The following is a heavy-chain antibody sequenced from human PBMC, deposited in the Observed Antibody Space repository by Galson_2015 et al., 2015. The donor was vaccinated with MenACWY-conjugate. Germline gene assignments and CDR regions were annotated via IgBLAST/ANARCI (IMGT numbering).Heavy chain of an antibody. CDR1: GFTFRNYW. CDR3: ARGHYGMDA. V-gene: IGHV3-7*03. Sequence: SLRLSCAVSGFTFRNYWMTWVRQAPGKGLEWVATIKKDGSEKYYVDSVKGRFTVSRDNAKNSMSLEMTSLRVEDTAVYYCARGHYGMDAWGQGTTVTVSS. CDR2: IKKDGSEK. J-gene: IGHJ6*02.